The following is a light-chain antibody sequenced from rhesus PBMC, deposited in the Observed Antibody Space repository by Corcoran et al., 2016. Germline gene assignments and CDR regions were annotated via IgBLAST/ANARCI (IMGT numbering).Light chain of an antibody. CDR1: QGISSY. Sequence: DIQMTQSQSSLSASVGDRGTITFRASQGISSYLAWYQQKPGKAPTPLIYYASNLESGVPSRFSGSGSGTEFTLPISSLQPEDFATYYCQQYNSDPFTFGPGTKLDIK. CDR2: YAS. CDR3: QQYNSDPFT. J-gene: IGKJ3*01. V-gene: IGKV1-37*01.